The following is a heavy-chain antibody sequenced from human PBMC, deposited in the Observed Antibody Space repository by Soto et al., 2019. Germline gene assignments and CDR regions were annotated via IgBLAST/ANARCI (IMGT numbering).Heavy chain of an antibody. V-gene: IGHV3-21*01. Sequence: GGSLRLSCAASGFTFSSYSMNWVRQAPGKGLEWVSSISSSSSYIYYADSVKGRFTISRDNAKNSLYLQMNSQRAEDTAVYYCAREQILSSSHQIYYYYGMDVWGQGTTVTVSS. CDR2: ISSSSSYI. J-gene: IGHJ6*02. CDR3: AREQILSSSHQIYYYYGMDV. CDR1: GFTFSSYS. D-gene: IGHD6-13*01.